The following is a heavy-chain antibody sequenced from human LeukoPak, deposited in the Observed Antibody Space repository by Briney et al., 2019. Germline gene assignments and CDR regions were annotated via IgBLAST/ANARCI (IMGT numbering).Heavy chain of an antibody. CDR1: GFTFSSYG. CDR3: TSRSY. D-gene: IGHD1-14*01. V-gene: IGHV3-48*03. CDR2: ITASDSTM. J-gene: IGHJ4*02. Sequence: PGGSPRISCAASGFTFSSYGMNWVRQAPGKGLEWVSYITASDSTMYYADSVRGRFTVSRDNAKNSLYLQINSLRAEDTAVYYCTSRSYWGQGILVIVSS.